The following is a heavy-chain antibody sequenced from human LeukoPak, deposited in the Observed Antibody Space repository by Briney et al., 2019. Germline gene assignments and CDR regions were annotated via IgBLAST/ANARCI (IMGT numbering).Heavy chain of an antibody. V-gene: IGHV3-49*04. D-gene: IGHD1-26*01. J-gene: IGHJ4*02. Sequence: GRSLRLSCTVSGFTFGDYAMSWVRQAPGKGLEWVGFIRSKAYGGTTEYAASVKGRFTISRDDSKRIAYLQMNSLKAEDTAVYYCARDLTWELESTSDYWGQGTLVTVSS. CDR1: GFTFGDYA. CDR2: IRSKAYGGTT. CDR3: ARDLTWELESTSDY.